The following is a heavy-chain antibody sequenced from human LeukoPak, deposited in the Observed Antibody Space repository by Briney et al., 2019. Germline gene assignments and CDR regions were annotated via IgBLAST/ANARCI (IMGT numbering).Heavy chain of an antibody. CDR2: INHSGST. V-gene: IGHV4-34*01. CDR1: GGSFSGYY. D-gene: IGHD5-12*01. Sequence: SETLSLTCAVYGGSFSGYYWSWIRQPPGKGLEWIGEINHSGSTNYNPSLKSRVTMSVDTSKNQFSLKLSSVTAADTAVYYCARARYSGYDGIGYWGQGTLVTVSS. J-gene: IGHJ4*02. CDR3: ARARYSGYDGIGY.